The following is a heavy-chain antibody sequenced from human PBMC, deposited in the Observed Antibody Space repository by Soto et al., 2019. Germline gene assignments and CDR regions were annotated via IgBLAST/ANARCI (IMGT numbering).Heavy chain of an antibody. CDR3: AKVPLGSGGRYYYYGMDV. D-gene: IGHD2-15*01. V-gene: IGHV3-23*01. CDR1: EFTISGYA. J-gene: IGHJ6*02. Sequence: GGPLTLSCAACEFTISGYAMNWVRQAPGKGLEWVSGISSNGGNTDYRGSVKGRFTISRDNSKHTLYLQMNSLRAEDTAVYYCAKVPLGSGGRYYYYGMDVWGQGTTVTVSS. CDR2: ISSNGGNT.